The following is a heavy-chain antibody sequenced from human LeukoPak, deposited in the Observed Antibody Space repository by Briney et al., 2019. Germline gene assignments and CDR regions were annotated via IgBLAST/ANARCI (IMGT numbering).Heavy chain of an antibody. J-gene: IGHJ5*02. D-gene: IGHD4-17*01. CDR2: ISSSGSTI. V-gene: IGHV3-48*03. CDR3: AREIGDYVRWFDP. Sequence: GGSLRLSCAASGFTFSSYEMNWVRQAPGKGLEWVSYISSSGSTIYYADSVKGRFTISRDNAKNSLYLQMNSLRAEDTAVYYCAREIGDYVRWFDPWGQGTLVTVSS. CDR1: GFTFSSYE.